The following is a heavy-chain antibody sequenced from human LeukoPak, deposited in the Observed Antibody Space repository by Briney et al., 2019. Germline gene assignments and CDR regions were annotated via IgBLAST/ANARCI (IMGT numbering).Heavy chain of an antibody. V-gene: IGHV3-74*03. CDR2: IRPEGTTT. CDR1: GFTFSTYW. Sequence: GGSLRLSCAASGFTFSTYWMHWVRHAPGRGLVWVSRIRPEGTTTAYADSVKGRFTISRDNAKNTLFLQMNSLSAEDTAVYYCARDLDWILFDYWGQGTLVTVSS. J-gene: IGHJ4*02. D-gene: IGHD3-9*01. CDR3: ARDLDWILFDY.